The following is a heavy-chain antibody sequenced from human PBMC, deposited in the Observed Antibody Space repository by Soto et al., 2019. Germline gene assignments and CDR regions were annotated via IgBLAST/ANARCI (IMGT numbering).Heavy chain of an antibody. J-gene: IGHJ5*02. CDR2: ISAYNGNT. CDR3: ARRVVTGKPNWFDP. V-gene: IGHV1-18*01. CDR1: GCTFTSYG. Sequence: GASVKVSCKASGCTFTSYGISWVRQAPGQGLEWMGWISAYNGNTNYVQKLQGRVTMTTDTSTSTAYIELRSLRSDDTAVYYCARRVVTGKPNWFDPWGQGTLVTVSS. D-gene: IGHD3-3*01.